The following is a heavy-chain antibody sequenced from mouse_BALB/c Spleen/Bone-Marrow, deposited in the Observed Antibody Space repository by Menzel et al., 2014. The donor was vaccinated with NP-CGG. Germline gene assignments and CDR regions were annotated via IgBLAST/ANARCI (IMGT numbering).Heavy chain of an antibody. Sequence: VKLVESGAELVKPGAPVKLSCKASGYTFTSYWMNWVKQRPGRGLEWIGRIDPSDSETHYNQKFKGKATLTVDKSSSTAYIQLGSLTSEDSAVYYCARALGDGYYYAMDYWGQGTSVTVSS. CDR3: ARALGDGYYYAMDY. J-gene: IGHJ4*01. CDR2: IDPSDSET. D-gene: IGHD2-3*01. V-gene: IGHV1-69*02. CDR1: GYTFTSYW.